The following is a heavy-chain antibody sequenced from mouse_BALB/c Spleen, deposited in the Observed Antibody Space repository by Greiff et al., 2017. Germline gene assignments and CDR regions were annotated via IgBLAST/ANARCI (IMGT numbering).Heavy chain of an antibody. CDR1: GFTFSDYG. CDR3: ARDSPAMDY. V-gene: IGHV5-15*02. CDR2: ISNLAYSI. J-gene: IGHJ4*01. Sequence: EVQGVESGGGLVQPGGSRKLSCAASGFTFSDYGMAWVRQAPGKGPEWVAFISNLAYSIYYADTVTGRFTISRENAKNTLYLEMSSLRSEDTAMYYCARDSPAMDYWGQGTSVTVSS.